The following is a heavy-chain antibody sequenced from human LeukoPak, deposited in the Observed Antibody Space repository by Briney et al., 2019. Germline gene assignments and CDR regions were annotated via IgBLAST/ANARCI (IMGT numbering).Heavy chain of an antibody. J-gene: IGHJ4*02. CDR1: GGSISSYY. Sequence: PSETLSLTCTVSGGSISSYYWSWIRQPPGKRLEWIGHIYYSGSTNYNPSLKSRVTISVDTSKNQFSLELSPVTAADTAVYYCASRSSIWSGYQDTLYYFDSWGQGTLVTVSS. CDR3: ASRSSIWSGYQDTLYYFDS. D-gene: IGHD3-3*01. CDR2: IYYSGST. V-gene: IGHV4-59*01.